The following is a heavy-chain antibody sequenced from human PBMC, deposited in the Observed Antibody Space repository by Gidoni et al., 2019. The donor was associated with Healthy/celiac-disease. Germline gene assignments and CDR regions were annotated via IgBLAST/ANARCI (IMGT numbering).Heavy chain of an antibody. J-gene: IGHJ5*02. CDR3: ARGGGIVGAKGFDP. Sequence: QVQLVESGGCLATPGRSLRLSCAAAGFTFSAYYMSWIRQAPGKGLEWVSYISSSSSYTNYADSVKGRFTISRDNDKNSLYLQMNSLRAEDTAVYYCARGGGIVGAKGFDPWGQGTLVTVSS. D-gene: IGHD1-26*01. CDR2: ISSSSSYT. V-gene: IGHV3-11*05. CDR1: GFTFSAYY.